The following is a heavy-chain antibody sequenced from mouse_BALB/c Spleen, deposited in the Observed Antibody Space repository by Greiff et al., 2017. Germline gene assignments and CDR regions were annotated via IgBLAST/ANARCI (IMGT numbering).Heavy chain of an antibody. Sequence: EVMLVESGGGLVKPGGSLKLSCAVSGFSFSDYYMHWVRQTPEKRLEWVATIRDGGSSTYYPDIVKGRFTISRNNAKDNLYLQMSILTSEDTAMYYCARDDGCYVEGSYYAMDYWGQGTSVTVAS. CDR1: GFSFSDYY. V-gene: IGHV5-4*02. D-gene: IGHD2-3*01. CDR2: IRDGGSST. CDR3: ARDDGCYVEGSYYAMDY. J-gene: IGHJ4*01.